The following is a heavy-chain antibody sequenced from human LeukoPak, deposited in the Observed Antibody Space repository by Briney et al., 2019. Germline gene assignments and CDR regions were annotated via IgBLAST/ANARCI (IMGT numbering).Heavy chain of an antibody. D-gene: IGHD4-17*01. CDR2: INHSGST. Sequence: KPSETLSLTCAVYGGSFSGYYWSWIRQPPGKGLEWIGEINHSGSTNYNPSLKSRVTMSVDTSKNQFSLKLSSVTAADTAVYYCARAGDYDYGYYYYYMDVWGKGTTVTVSS. J-gene: IGHJ6*03. V-gene: IGHV4-34*01. CDR1: GGSFSGYY. CDR3: ARAGDYDYGYYYYYMDV.